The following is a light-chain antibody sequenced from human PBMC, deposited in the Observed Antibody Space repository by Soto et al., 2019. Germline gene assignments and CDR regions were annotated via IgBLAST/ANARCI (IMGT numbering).Light chain of an antibody. CDR2: DGS. Sequence: DIVLTQSPVTLSVSPGERATLACRASQSVSNFLAWYQQRPGQAPRLLIYDGSTRATGIPARFSGSGSGTEFTLTISGLQSEDFAGYYCQHYNNWPRGTFGQGTKLEIQ. CDR3: QHYNNWPRGT. V-gene: IGKV3-15*01. J-gene: IGKJ2*02. CDR1: QSVSNF.